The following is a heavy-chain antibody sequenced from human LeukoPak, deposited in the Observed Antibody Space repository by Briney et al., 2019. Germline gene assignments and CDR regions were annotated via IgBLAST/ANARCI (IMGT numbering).Heavy chain of an antibody. J-gene: IGHJ6*03. CDR3: ARGLFVRGETMARGVIITPRGYMDV. CDR2: INHSGST. CDR1: GGSFSGYY. V-gene: IGHV4-34*01. Sequence: SETLSLTCAVYGGSFSGYYWSWIRQPPGKGLEWIGEINHSGSTNYNPSLKSRVTISVDTSQNQFSLKLSSVTAADTAVYYCARGLFVRGETMARGVIITPRGYMDVWGKGTTVTVSS. D-gene: IGHD3-10*01.